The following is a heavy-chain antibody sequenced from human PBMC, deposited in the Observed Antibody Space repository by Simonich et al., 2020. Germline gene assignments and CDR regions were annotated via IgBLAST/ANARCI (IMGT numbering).Heavy chain of an antibody. CDR2: IKKDGMEK. V-gene: IGHV3-7*01. J-gene: IGHJ6*03. Sequence: EVQLVESGGGLVQPGGSLRLSCAASGFTFSSYWMSWVRQAPGKGREWVAKIKKDGMEKDNVDSVKGRFTISRDNAKNYLYRQMNSLRAEDTAVYYCARDGLGTAYYYYMDVWGKGTTVTVSS. CDR3: ARDGLGTAYYYYMDV. D-gene: IGHD7-27*01. CDR1: GFTFSSYW.